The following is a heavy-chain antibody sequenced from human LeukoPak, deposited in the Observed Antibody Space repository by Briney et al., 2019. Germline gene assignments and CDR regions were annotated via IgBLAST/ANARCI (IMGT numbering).Heavy chain of an antibody. CDR3: ARLRRLICSGGSCYSGWDFDY. J-gene: IGHJ4*02. D-gene: IGHD2-15*01. CDR1: GGSISSSSYY. CDR2: IYYSGST. V-gene: IGHV4-39*01. Sequence: SETLSLTCTVSGGSISSSSYYWGWIRQPPGKGLEWIGSIYYSGSTYYNPSLKSRVTISVDTSKNQFSLKLSSVTAADTAVYYCARLRRLICSGGSCYSGWDFDYWGQGALVTVSS.